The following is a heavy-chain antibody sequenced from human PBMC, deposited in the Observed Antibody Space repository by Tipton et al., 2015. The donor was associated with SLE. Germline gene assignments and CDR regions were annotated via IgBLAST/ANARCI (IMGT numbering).Heavy chain of an antibody. CDR1: GGSISSGGYS. J-gene: IGHJ3*02. CDR2: IYHSGST. V-gene: IGHV4-30-2*01. Sequence: TLSLTCAVSGGSISSGGYSWSWIRQPPGKGLEWIGYIYHSGSTYYNPSLKSRVTISVDRSKNQFSLKLSSVTAADTAVYYCAGMYYDFWSGNHNAFDIWGQGTMVTVSS. D-gene: IGHD3-3*01. CDR3: AGMYYDFWSGNHNAFDI.